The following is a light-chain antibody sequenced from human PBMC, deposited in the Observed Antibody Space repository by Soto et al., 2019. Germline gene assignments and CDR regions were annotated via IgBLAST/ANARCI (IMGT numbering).Light chain of an antibody. J-gene: IGKJ2*01. CDR1: QSIIRS. CDR2: AAS. CDR3: QQGHSTPPT. V-gene: IGKV1-39*01. Sequence: DIQMTQSPSSLSASVGDRVTITCRASQSIIRSLKWYQQRPGKAHKILIYAASNLQAAAPSRFSGGGSGTDFFLTISSLQPEDFATYSCQQGHSTPPTFGQGTSLEIK.